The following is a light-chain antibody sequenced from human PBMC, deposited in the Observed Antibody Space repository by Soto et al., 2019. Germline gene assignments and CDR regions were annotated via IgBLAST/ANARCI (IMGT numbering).Light chain of an antibody. CDR3: LQDHNYPLT. Sequence: AIQMAQSPSSLSACVGDRVTITCRASQGIGNDVGWYQQKPGKAPKLLLYAATTLQSGVPSRFSGTRSGTDFTLTISSLQPEDFATYYCLQDHNYPLTFGGGTKVEIK. CDR2: AAT. V-gene: IGKV1-6*02. CDR1: QGIGND. J-gene: IGKJ4*01.